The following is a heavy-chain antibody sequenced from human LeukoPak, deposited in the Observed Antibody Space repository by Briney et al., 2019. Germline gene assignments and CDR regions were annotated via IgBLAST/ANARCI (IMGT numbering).Heavy chain of an antibody. CDR3: ARDLVEMATVDY. CDR2: INWNGGST. D-gene: IGHD5-24*01. J-gene: IGHJ4*02. Sequence: GGSLRLSCAASGFTFDDYGMSWVRQAPGKGLEWVSGINWNGGSTGYAGSVKGRFTISRDNAKNSLYLQMNSLRAEDTAVYYCARDLVEMATVDYWGQGTLVTVSS. CDR1: GFTFDDYG. V-gene: IGHV3-20*04.